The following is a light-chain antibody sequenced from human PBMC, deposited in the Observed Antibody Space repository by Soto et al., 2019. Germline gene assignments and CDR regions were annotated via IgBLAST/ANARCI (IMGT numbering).Light chain of an antibody. V-gene: IGLV2-11*01. CDR2: DVD. CDR1: SSDIGGYNY. J-gene: IGLJ1*01. CDR3: CSNAGRPDV. Sequence: QSALPHPRSVSWSPGQSVAISCTGTSSDIGGYNYVSWYQQHPGKAPKVMIYDVDKRPSGVPDRFSGSKSGNTASLTISDLQTEDEADYYCCSNAGRPDVFGTGTKVTVL.